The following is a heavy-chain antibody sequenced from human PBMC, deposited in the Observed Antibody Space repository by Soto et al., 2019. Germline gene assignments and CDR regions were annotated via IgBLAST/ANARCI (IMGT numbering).Heavy chain of an antibody. CDR2: IYPGDSDT. J-gene: IGHJ6*02. V-gene: IGHV5-51*01. D-gene: IGHD2-21*02. CDR1: VYSFTSYW. Sequence: GDSLKISCKGSVYSFTSYWIGWVRQMPGKGLEWMWIIYPGDSDTRYSPSFQGQVTISADNSISTAYLQWRSLKASDTAMYYWARQGGNSEDYYYYYGMDVWGQGTTVTVSS. CDR3: ARQGGNSEDYYYYYGMDV.